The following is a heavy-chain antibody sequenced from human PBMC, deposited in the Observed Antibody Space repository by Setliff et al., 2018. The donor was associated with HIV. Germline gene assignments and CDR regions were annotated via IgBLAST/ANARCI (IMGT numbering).Heavy chain of an antibody. CDR1: GYTFTTYA. CDR2: INGGNGHT. Sequence: ASVKVSCKTSGYTFTTYAIHWVRQAPGQRLEWMGWINGGNGHTKSSERFQGRVTFSRDSSASTAQMELSSLTSEDTALYYCASGAGDLLLDYWGQGTLVTVSS. D-gene: IGHD3-10*01. J-gene: IGHJ4*02. CDR3: ASGAGDLLLDY. V-gene: IGHV1-3*01.